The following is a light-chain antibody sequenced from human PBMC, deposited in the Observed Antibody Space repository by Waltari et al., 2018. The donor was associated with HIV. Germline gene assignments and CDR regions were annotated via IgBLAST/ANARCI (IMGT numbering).Light chain of an antibody. CDR2: AAS. CDR3: QQSYSTPPFT. Sequence: DIQMTQSPSSLSASVGDRVTITCRASQSSSSYLNWYQQKPGKAPKLLFYAASSLQSGVPSRFSGSGSGTDFTLSISSLQPEDFATYYCQQSYSTPPFTFGQGTKMEI. V-gene: IGKV1-39*01. CDR1: QSSSSY. J-gene: IGKJ2*01.